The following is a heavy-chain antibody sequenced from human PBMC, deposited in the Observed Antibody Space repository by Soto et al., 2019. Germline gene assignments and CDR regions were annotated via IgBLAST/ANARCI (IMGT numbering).Heavy chain of an antibody. CDR1: GGSISSYY. J-gene: IGHJ6*03. D-gene: IGHD3-3*01. V-gene: IGHV4-59*01. CDR2: IYYSGST. Sequence: QVQLQESGPGLVKPSETLSLTCTVSGGSISSYYWSWIRQPPGKGLEWIGYIYYSGSTNYNPSLKSRVTISVDTSKNQFSLKLSSVTAADTAVYYCARVTYDFWSGYYTRDYYYYYMDVWGKGTTVTVSS. CDR3: ARVTYDFWSGYYTRDYYYYYMDV.